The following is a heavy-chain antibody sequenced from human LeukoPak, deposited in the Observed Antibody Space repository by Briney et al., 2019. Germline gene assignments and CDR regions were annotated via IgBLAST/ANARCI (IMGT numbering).Heavy chain of an antibody. CDR1: GFTFGDYA. Sequence: GGSLRLSCTASGFTFGDYAMSWFRQAPGKGLEWVSVIYSGGSTYYADSVKGRFTISRDNSKSTLYLQMNSLRAEDTAVYYCARDSPGGTHAFDIWGQGTMVTVSS. CDR3: ARDSPGGTHAFDI. V-gene: IGHV3-53*01. J-gene: IGHJ3*02. D-gene: IGHD1/OR15-1a*01. CDR2: IYSGGST.